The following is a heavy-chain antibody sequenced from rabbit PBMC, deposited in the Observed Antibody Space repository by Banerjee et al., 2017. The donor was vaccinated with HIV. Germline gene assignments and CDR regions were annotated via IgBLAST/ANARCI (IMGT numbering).Heavy chain of an antibody. CDR3: ARRYGSSRGYYYDL. CDR1: GFTISSNYY. D-gene: IGHD1-1*01. CDR2: IVTEGSGSA. V-gene: IGHV1S40*01. Sequence: QSLEESGGDLVKPGASLTLTCTGSGFTISSNYYMCWVRQAPGKGLEWIGCIVTEGSGSAWYATWAKGRFTISKTSSTTVTLQMTSLTAADTATYFCARRYGSSRGYYYDLWGPGTLVTDS. J-gene: IGHJ3*01.